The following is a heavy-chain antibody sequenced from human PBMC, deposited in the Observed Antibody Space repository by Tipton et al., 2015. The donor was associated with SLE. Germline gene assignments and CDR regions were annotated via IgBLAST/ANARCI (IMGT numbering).Heavy chain of an antibody. V-gene: IGHV4-31*03. D-gene: IGHD3-9*01. J-gene: IGHJ4*02. CDR1: GDSISSSNYY. CDR3: ARLYYDILTGSSRDWYFDY. CDR2: IYYSGST. Sequence: TLSLTCTVSGDSISSSNYYWSWIRQHPGKGLEWIGYIYYSGSTYYNPSLKSRVTISVDTSKNQFSLKLSSVTAADTAVYYCARLYYDILTGSSRDWYFDYWGQGTLVTVSS.